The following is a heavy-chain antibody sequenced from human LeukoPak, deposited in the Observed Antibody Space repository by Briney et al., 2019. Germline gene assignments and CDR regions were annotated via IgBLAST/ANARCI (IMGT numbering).Heavy chain of an antibody. CDR1: GGSISSGGYY. CDR2: IYYSGST. V-gene: IGHV4-31*03. Sequence: SETLSLTCTVSGGSISSGGYYWSWIRQHPGKGLEWIGYIYYSGSTYYNPSLKSRVTISVDTSKNQFSLKLSSVTAADTAVYYCARGQWYGYSSRYYFDYWGQGTLVTVSS. J-gene: IGHJ4*02. CDR3: ARGQWYGYSSRYYFDY. D-gene: IGHD5-18*01.